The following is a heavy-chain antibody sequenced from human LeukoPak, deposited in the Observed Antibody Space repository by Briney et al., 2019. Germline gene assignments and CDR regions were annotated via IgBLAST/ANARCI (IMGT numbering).Heavy chain of an antibody. CDR2: ISGSGGST. V-gene: IGHV3-23*01. CDR3: AKDLGYDYVWGEGNLYDY. Sequence: GGSLRLSCAASGFTFSSYAMSWVRQAPGKGLEWVSAISGSGGSTYYADSVKGRFTISRDNYKNTMYLQMNSLRVEDTAEYYCAKDLGYDYVWGEGNLYDYWGQGILVTVSS. D-gene: IGHD3-16*01. J-gene: IGHJ4*02. CDR1: GFTFSSYA.